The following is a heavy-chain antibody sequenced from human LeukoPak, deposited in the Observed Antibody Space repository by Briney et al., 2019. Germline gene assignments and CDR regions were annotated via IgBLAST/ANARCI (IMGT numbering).Heavy chain of an antibody. J-gene: IGHJ4*02. CDR1: GYTFTSYY. CDR3: ARDPSLATLDY. CDR2: INPSGGST. V-gene: IGHV1-46*01. Sequence: ASVKVSCKASGYTFTSYYMHWVRQAPGQGLEWMGIINPSGGSTSYAQKFQGRVTMTRDMSTSRVYMELSSLRSEDTAVYYCARDPSLATLDYWGQGTLVTVSS.